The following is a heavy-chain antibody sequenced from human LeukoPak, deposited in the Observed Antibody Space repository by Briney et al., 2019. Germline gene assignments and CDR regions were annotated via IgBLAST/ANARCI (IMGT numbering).Heavy chain of an antibody. J-gene: IGHJ4*02. V-gene: IGHV4-59*01. CDR3: ARLHLVSSGWYPMADS. CDR1: DGSISTFY. Sequence: PSETLSLTCTVSDGSISTFYWSWIRQPPGKGLEWIGYIYYNGNTKYNPSLKSRVTISVDTSKNQFSLKVTSVTAADTAVYYCARLHLVSSGWYPMADSWGQGTLVTVSS. D-gene: IGHD6-19*01. CDR2: IYYNGNT.